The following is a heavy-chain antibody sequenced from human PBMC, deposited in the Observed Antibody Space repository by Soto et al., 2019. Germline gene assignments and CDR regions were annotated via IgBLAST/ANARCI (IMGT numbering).Heavy chain of an antibody. CDR1: GFSYSSSA. J-gene: IGHJ4*02. D-gene: IGHD3-9*01. CDR2: SRNKANSYAT. V-gene: IGHV3-73*01. CDR3: TSPAPENLSRK. Sequence: GGSVRLSSAASGFSYSSSARPWVREASGKGLAWVGRSRNKANSYATANVVSVKGRVTISRDDSKNTAFRQMNSLKIEDTGFYYSTSPAPENLSRKGGPGSLVAVSS.